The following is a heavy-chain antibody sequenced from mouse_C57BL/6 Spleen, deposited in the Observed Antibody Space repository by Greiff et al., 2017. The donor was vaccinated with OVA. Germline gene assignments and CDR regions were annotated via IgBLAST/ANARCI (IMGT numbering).Heavy chain of an antibody. V-gene: IGHV1-18*01. Sequence: EVQLQQSGPELVKPGASVKIPCKASGYTFTDYYMDWVKQSHGQSLEWIGDINPNNGGTIYNQKFKGKATLTVDTSSSTAYMELRSLTSEDTAVYYCARGDDGYSFYWYFDVWGTGTTVTVSS. CDR1: GYTFTDYY. CDR2: INPNNGGT. D-gene: IGHD2-3*01. CDR3: ARGDDGYSFYWYFDV. J-gene: IGHJ1*03.